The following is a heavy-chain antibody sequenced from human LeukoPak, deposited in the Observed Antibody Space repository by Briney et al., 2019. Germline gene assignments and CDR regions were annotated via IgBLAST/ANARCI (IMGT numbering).Heavy chain of an antibody. CDR2: FHPEDGET. CDR3: AGTTLSRGVILGFDY. CDR1: VYTLTQLS. D-gene: IGHD3-10*01. J-gene: IGHJ4*02. Sequence: ASVKVSCKVSVYTLTQLSMHWVRQAPGKGLEWMGGFHPEDGETIYAQKFQGRVTMTEDTSTDTAYMELSSLRSEDTAVYYCAGTTLSRGVILGFDYWGQGTLVTVSS. V-gene: IGHV1-24*01.